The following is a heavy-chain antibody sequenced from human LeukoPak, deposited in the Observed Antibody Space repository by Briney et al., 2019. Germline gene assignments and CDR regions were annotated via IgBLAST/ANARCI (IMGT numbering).Heavy chain of an antibody. CDR1: GGSFSGYY. CDR3: VTAAVAVDY. CDR2: INHSGST. V-gene: IGHV4-34*01. D-gene: IGHD6-19*01. Sequence: SETLSLTCAVHGGSFSGYYWSWIRQPPGKGLEWIGEINHSGSTNYNPSLKSRVTISVDKSKNQFSLKLTSVTAADTAVYYCVTAAVAVDYWGQGTLVTVSS. J-gene: IGHJ4*02.